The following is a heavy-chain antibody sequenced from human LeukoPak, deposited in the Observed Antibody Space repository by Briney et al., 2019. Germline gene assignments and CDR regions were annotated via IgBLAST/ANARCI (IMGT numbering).Heavy chain of an antibody. CDR3: ASGGGGDY. V-gene: IGHV1-2*02. CDR2: LNPNSGGT. CDR1: GYTFTGYH. J-gene: IGHJ4*02. D-gene: IGHD4-23*01. Sequence: GASVKVSCKASGYTFTGYHLHWVRQAPGQGLEWMGWLNPNSGGTNYAQNFQGRVTMTRDTSISTAYMELSRLRSDDTAVYYCASGGGGDYWGQGTLVTVSS.